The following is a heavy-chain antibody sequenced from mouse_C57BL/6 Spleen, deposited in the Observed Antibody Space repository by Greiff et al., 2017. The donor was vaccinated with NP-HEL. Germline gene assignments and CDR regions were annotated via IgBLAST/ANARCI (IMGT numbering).Heavy chain of an antibody. J-gene: IGHJ4*01. V-gene: IGHV1-69*01. Sequence: QVQLQQPGAELVMPGASVKLSCKASGYTFTSYWMHWVKQRPGQGLEWIGEIDPSDSYTNYNQKFKGKSTLTVDKSSSTAYMQLSSLTSEDSAVYYCARSPYYGSSCAMDYWGQGTSVTVSS. CDR3: ARSPYYGSSCAMDY. D-gene: IGHD1-1*01. CDR1: GYTFTSYW. CDR2: IDPSDSYT.